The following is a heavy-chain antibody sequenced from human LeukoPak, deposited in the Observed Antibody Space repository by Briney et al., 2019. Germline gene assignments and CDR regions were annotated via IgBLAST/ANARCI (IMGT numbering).Heavy chain of an antibody. Sequence: SVKVSCKASGGTFCSYAISWVRQAPGQGLEWMGGIIPIFGTANYAQKFQGRVTITADKSTSTAYMELSSLRSEDTAVYYCARYEYYYDSSGYTKFNWFDPWGQGTLVTVSS. CDR3: ARYEYYYDSSGYTKFNWFDP. D-gene: IGHD3-22*01. CDR1: GGTFCSYA. CDR2: IIPIFGTA. V-gene: IGHV1-69*06. J-gene: IGHJ5*02.